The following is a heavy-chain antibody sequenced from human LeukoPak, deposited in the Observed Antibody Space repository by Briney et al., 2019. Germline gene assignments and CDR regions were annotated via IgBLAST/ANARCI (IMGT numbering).Heavy chain of an antibody. Sequence: ASVKVSCKASGYTFTSYDINWVRRATGQGLEWMGWMNPNSGNTGYAQKFQGRVTMTRNTSISTAYMELSSLRSEDTAVYYCARGPGSSGWSRFGYYYYYYMDVWGKGTTVTISS. CDR2: MNPNSGNT. CDR3: ARGPGSSGWSRFGYYYYYYMDV. D-gene: IGHD6-19*01. J-gene: IGHJ6*03. V-gene: IGHV1-8*01. CDR1: GYTFTSYD.